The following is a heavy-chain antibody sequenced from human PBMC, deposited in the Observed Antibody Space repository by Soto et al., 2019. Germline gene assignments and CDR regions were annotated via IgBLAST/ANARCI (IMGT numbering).Heavy chain of an antibody. Sequence: SVKVSCKASGGTFSSYAISWVRQAPGQGLEWMGGIIPIFGTANYAQKFQGRVTITADESTSTAYMELSSLRSEDTAVYYCARDFVATGSYDAFDIWGQGTMVTVSS. J-gene: IGHJ3*02. CDR1: GGTFSSYA. D-gene: IGHD1-1*01. CDR2: IIPIFGTA. CDR3: ARDFVATGSYDAFDI. V-gene: IGHV1-69*13.